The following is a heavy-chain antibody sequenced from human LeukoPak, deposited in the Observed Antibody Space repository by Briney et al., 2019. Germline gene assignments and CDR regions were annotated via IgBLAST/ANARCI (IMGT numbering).Heavy chain of an antibody. CDR3: ARDGSVPDFWSGNRSGMDV. CDR2: INTNTGNP. CDR1: EYMFNSDG. V-gene: IGHV7-4-1*04. J-gene: IGHJ6*02. Sequence: EASVNVSCKASEYMFNSDGINWVRQAPGQGLEWMGWINTNTGNPTYAQAFTGRFVFSLDTSVSVAFLQISNLKAEDTAVYHCARDGSVPDFWSGNRSGMDVWGQGTTVTVSS. D-gene: IGHD3-3*01.